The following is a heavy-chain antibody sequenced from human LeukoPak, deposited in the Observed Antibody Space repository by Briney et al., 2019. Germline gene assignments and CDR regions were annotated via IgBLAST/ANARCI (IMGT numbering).Heavy chain of an antibody. Sequence: SETLSLTCTVSGGSISSSSYYWGWIRQPPGKGLEWIGSIYYSGSTYYNPSLKSRGTISVDTAKNPFSLKLSSVTAADTAVYYCARQPVASYGDRLGWFDPWGQGTLVTVSS. D-gene: IGHD4-17*01. V-gene: IGHV4-39*01. CDR3: ARQPVASYGDRLGWFDP. CDR2: IYYSGST. CDR1: GGSISSSSYY. J-gene: IGHJ5*02.